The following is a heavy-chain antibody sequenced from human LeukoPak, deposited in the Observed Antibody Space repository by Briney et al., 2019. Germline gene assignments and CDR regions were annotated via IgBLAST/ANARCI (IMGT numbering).Heavy chain of an antibody. CDR2: ISGSSSST. CDR1: GFTFSSYA. Sequence: GGSLKLSCEASGFTFSSYAMSWVRQAPGKGLEWVSAISGSSSSTYYADSVKGRFTISRDNSKNTLYLQMDSLRAEDTALYYCAKRAGSGYYRWSFDYWGQGTLVTVSS. J-gene: IGHJ4*02. CDR3: AKRAGSGYYRWSFDY. V-gene: IGHV3-23*01. D-gene: IGHD3-22*01.